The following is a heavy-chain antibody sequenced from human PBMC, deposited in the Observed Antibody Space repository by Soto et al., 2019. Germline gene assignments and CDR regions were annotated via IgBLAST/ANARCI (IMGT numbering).Heavy chain of an antibody. J-gene: IGHJ6*04. CDR2: IYYTGST. D-gene: IGHD6-19*01. CDR1: GASINSYY. CDR3: ARDLTAGRLVRGGYYYYGMDV. V-gene: IGHV4-59*01. Sequence: SETLSLTCTVSGASINSYYWTWIRQTPGKGLEWIGYIYYTGSTHFNPSLGSRVTRSIDTSKKKFSLNLTSATAADTAVYYCARDLTAGRLVRGGYYYYGMDVCGAGTPVTVSS.